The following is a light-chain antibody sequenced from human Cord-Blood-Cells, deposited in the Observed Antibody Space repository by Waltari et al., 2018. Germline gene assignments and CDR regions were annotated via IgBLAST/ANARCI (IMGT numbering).Light chain of an antibody. V-gene: IGLV2-14*01. CDR1: SSDVGGYNY. Sequence: QSALTQPASVSGSPGQSITISCTGPSSDVGGYNYVSWYQQNPVKAPKLMIYEVSNRPSGVSNRFSGSKSGNTASLTISGLQAEDEADYYCSSYTSSSTLGVFGTGTKVTVL. CDR3: SSYTSSSTLGV. J-gene: IGLJ1*01. CDR2: EVS.